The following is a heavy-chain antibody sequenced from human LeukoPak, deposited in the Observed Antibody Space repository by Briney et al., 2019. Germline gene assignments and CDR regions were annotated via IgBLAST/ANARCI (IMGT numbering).Heavy chain of an antibody. Sequence: GGSLRLSCAASGFTFSSYWMSWVRQAPGKGLEWVANIKQDGSENYYVDSVKGRFTISRDNAENSLYLQMNSLRAEDTAVYYCARVYYPYSGSYLWNYWGQGTLVTVSS. CDR1: GFTFSSYW. D-gene: IGHD1-26*01. CDR3: ARVYYPYSGSYLWNY. V-gene: IGHV3-7*01. CDR2: IKQDGSEN. J-gene: IGHJ4*02.